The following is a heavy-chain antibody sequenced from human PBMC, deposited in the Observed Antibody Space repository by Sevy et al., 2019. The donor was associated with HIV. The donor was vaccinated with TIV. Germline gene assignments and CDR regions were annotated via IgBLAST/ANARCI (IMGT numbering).Heavy chain of an antibody. CDR1: GFTFSGSA. D-gene: IGHD2-15*01. CDR2: IRSKTNNYAT. Sequence: GGSLRLSCAASGFTFSGSAMHWVRQASGKGPEWVGRIRSKTNNYATAYTASVNGRFTISRDDSKNTAYLQMNSLKTEDTALYYCSGISRYCSEGRGYSGGMDVWGRGTTVTVSS. CDR3: SGISRYCSEGRGYSGGMDV. V-gene: IGHV3-73*01. J-gene: IGHJ6*02.